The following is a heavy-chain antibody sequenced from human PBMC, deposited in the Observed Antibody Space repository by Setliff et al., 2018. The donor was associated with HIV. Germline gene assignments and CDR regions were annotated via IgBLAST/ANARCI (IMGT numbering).Heavy chain of an antibody. Sequence: ASVKVSCKASGYSFTSYAISWVRQAPGQGLEWMAWISPNSGYTLFAQKFRGRVTMTADTSTSTAYMELGSLRSDDTAVYYCARESGKYYDSWSSYYRGVDYYYYMDVWGKGTTVTVSS. J-gene: IGHJ6*03. CDR1: GYSFTSYA. CDR3: ARESGKYYDSWSSYYRGVDYYYYMDV. CDR2: ISPNSGYT. D-gene: IGHD3-3*01. V-gene: IGHV1-18*01.